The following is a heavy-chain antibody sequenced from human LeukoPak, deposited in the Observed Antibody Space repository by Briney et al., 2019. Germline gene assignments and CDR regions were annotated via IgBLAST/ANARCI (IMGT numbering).Heavy chain of an antibody. J-gene: IGHJ4*02. CDR2: ISVNADST. V-gene: IGHV3-23*01. CDR3: AKGSSGGWPYYFDY. CDR1: GFTFTTYT. Sequence: GGSLRLSCAASGFTFTTYTMGWVRQVPGKGLEWFSAISVNADSTYYADSVKGRFTISRDNSKNTLYLQMSSLTAEDTAVYYCAKGSSGGWPYYFDYWGQGTLVTVSS. D-gene: IGHD6-19*01.